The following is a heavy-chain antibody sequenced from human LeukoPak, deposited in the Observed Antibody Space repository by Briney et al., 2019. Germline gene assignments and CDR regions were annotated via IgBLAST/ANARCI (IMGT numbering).Heavy chain of an antibody. J-gene: IGHJ4*02. Sequence: GGSLRLSCAASGFTFSSYAMSWVRQAPGKGLEWVSAISGSGGSTYYADSVKGRFTIARDNSKNTLYLQMNSLRAEDTAVYYCAKDPSAYCSGGSCYSGTDYWGQGTLVTVSS. CDR1: GFTFSSYA. CDR2: ISGSGGST. D-gene: IGHD2-15*01. CDR3: AKDPSAYCSGGSCYSGTDY. V-gene: IGHV3-23*01.